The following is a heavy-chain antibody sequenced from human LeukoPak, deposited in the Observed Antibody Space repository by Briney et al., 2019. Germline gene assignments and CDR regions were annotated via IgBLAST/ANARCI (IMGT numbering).Heavy chain of an antibody. CDR3: TRVGYIDEGIDY. CDR1: GFPFSSYW. D-gene: IGHD5-24*01. Sequence: PWGSLRLSCVASGFPFSSYWMTWVRQAPGKGLEWVANIKQDGSKKSYVDSVKGRFTISRDNAKYSLYLQMNSLRAEDTAIYYCTRVGYIDEGIDYWGQGTLVTVSS. V-gene: IGHV3-7*04. CDR2: IKQDGSKK. J-gene: IGHJ4*02.